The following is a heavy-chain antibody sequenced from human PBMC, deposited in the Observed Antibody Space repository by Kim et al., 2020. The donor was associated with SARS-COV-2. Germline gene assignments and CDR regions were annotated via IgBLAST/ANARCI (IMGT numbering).Heavy chain of an antibody. CDR1: GGSISSGGYY. Sequence: SETLSLTCTVSGGSISSGGYYWSWIRQHPGKGLEWIGYIYYSGSTYYNPSVKSRVTISVDTSKNQFSLKLSSVTAADTAVYYCARDHYYGSGSYEGWFDPWGRGTLVTVSS. V-gene: IGHV4-31*03. J-gene: IGHJ5*02. D-gene: IGHD3-10*01. CDR2: IYYSGST. CDR3: ARDHYYGSGSYEGWFDP.